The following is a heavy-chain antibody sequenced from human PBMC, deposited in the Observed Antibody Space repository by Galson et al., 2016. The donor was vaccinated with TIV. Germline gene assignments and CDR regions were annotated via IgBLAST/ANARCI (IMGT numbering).Heavy chain of an antibody. D-gene: IGHD1-26*01. CDR1: GGSISSGGFY. V-gene: IGHV4-31*03. Sequence: TLSLTCNVSGGSISSGGFYWSWIRQHPGKGLEWIGYVYNSGTTFYNPSLKNRVSISVDTSKNHFSLRLSPVTAADTAVYYCARWADSGSYYQYFHHWGQGTLVTVSS. J-gene: IGHJ1*01. CDR2: VYNSGTT. CDR3: ARWADSGSYYQYFHH.